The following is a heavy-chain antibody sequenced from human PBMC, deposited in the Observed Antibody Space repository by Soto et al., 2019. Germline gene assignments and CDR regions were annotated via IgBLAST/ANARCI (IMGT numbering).Heavy chain of an antibody. D-gene: IGHD3-3*01. Sequence: QITLNESGPTVVRPTETLTLTCRFSGFSLTTRGVGVGGALQSPGKAPRWLALIYWDDDKRYSESLKSRLTITKDTSKNQVVLTVANLDPTDTATYYCAHRVLRTVFGLVTTTAIYFDFWGQGTPVAVSS. J-gene: IGHJ4*02. CDR3: AHRVLRTVFGLVTTTAIYFDF. CDR1: GFSLTTRGVG. V-gene: IGHV2-5*02. CDR2: IYWDDDK.